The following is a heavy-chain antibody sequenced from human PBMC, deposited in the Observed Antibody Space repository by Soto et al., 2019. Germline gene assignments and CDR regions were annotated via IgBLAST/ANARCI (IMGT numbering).Heavy chain of an antibody. CDR2: MYHSGNT. V-gene: IGHV4-39*01. D-gene: IGHD3-10*01. CDR1: GDSISSNNYH. CDR3: ASHRGPTGPNY. J-gene: IGHJ4*02. Sequence: QLQLQESGPGLVKPSETLSLTCTVSGDSISSNNYHWGWIRQPPGKGLEWIGSMYHSGNTYHNPSLKSRVTISVDTSKNQFSLNLRSVTAADTAVYYCASHRGPTGPNYWGQGTLVTVSS.